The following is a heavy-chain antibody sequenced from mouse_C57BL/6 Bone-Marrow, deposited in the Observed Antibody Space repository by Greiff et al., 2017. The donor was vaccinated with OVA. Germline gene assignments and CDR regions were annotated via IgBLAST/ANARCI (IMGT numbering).Heavy chain of an antibody. CDR2: INYDGSST. D-gene: IGHD2-4*01. CDR1: GFTFSDYY. J-gene: IGHJ2*01. Sequence: EVKLVESEGGLVQPGSSMKLSCTASGFTFSDYYMAWVRQVPEKGLEWVANINYDGSSTYYLDSLKSRFIISRDNAKNILYLQMSSLKSEDTATYYCARYDYVFDYWGQGTTLTVSS. CDR3: ARYDYVFDY. V-gene: IGHV5-16*01.